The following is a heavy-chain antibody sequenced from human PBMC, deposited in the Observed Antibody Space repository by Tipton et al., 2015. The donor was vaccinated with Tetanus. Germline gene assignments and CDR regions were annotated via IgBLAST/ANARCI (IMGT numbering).Heavy chain of an antibody. CDR2: IYYSGTP. V-gene: IGHV4-39*01. J-gene: IGHJ5*02. Sequence: LRLSCTVSGGPIISGTPYWGWIRQLPGKGLEWIGQIYYSGTPYYNSPLQRRVTISLDSSKNQVSLKMTSVTAADTAVYYCARQADNWFDPWGQGTLVVVSS. CDR1: GGPIISGTPY. CDR3: ARQADNWFDP.